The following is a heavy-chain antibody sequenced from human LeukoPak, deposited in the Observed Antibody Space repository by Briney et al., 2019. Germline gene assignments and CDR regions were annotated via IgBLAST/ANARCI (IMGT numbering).Heavy chain of an antibody. V-gene: IGHV5-51*01. CDR3: ARHSKRPGYSSSWRDAFDI. Sequence: GESLKISCKGSGYSFTSYWIGWVRQMPGKGLEWMGIIYPGDSDTRYSPSYQGQVTISADKSISTAYLQWSSLKASDTAMYYCARHSKRPGYSSSWRDAFDIWGQGTMVTVSS. D-gene: IGHD6-13*01. CDR1: GYSFTSYW. J-gene: IGHJ3*02. CDR2: IYPGDSDT.